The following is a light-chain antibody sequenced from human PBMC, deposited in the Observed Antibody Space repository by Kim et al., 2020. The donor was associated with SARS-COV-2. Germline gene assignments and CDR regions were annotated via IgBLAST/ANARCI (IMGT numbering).Light chain of an antibody. CDR3: QVWDSGSDQKV. CDR2: YDY. J-gene: IGLJ3*02. V-gene: IGLV3-21*04. CDR1: NIGDKS. Sequence: SYELTQPPSVSVAPGKTASISCGGDNIGDKSVHWYQQKPGRAPVLVIYYDYNRPSGIPERFSGSNSGNTATLTISRVEAGDEADYSCQVWDSGSDQKVFGGVTQLTVL.